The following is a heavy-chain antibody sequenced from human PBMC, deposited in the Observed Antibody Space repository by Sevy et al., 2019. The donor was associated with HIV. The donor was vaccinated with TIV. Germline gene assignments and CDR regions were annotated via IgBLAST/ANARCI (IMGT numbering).Heavy chain of an antibody. D-gene: IGHD3-22*01. V-gene: IGHV3-23*01. CDR2: ISGSGTTT. J-gene: IGHJ4*02. Sequence: GGSLRLSCAASGFTFWNYGMNWVRQAPGKGVEWVSGISGSGTTTHYADSVKGRFTTSRDNSKNTVYLQMNSLRAEDTAVYYCAKLTATRSGYCGYWGQGTLVTVSS. CDR3: AKLTATRSGYCGY. CDR1: GFTFWNYG.